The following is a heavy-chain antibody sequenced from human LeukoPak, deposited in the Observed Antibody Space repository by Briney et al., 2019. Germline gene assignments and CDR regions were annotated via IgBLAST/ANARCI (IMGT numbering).Heavy chain of an antibody. D-gene: IGHD3-22*01. CDR1: GYSFTTYW. Sequence: GESLKISCKGSGYSFTTYWIGWVRQMPGKGLQWMGIIYPGDSDTRYSPSFQGQVTVSADKSTNTAYLQWSSLKASDTAMYYCARRMYYYDSSGYEIYYFDYWGQGTLVTVSS. CDR3: ARRMYYYDSSGYEIYYFDY. J-gene: IGHJ4*02. V-gene: IGHV5-51*01. CDR2: IYPGDSDT.